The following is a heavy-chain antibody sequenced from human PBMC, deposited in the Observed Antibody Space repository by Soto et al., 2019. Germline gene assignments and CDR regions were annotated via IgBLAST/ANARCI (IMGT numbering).Heavy chain of an antibody. CDR2: IKHSGST. CDR1: GGSFSGYY. J-gene: IGHJ4*02. Sequence: QVQLQQWGAGLLKPSETLSLTCAVYGGSFSGYYWSWIRQPPGKGLEWIGEIKHSGSTNYNPSLKSRVTISVDTSKNQFSLKLSSVTAADTAVYYCARGLTVTTGWAIDYWGQGTLVTVSS. V-gene: IGHV4-34*01. D-gene: IGHD4-17*01. CDR3: ARGLTVTTGWAIDY.